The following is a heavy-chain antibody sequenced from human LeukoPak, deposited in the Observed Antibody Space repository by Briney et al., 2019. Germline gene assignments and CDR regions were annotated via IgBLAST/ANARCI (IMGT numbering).Heavy chain of an antibody. J-gene: IGHJ4*02. D-gene: IGHD3-16*01. Sequence: PGGSLRLSCAASGFTFSSYAMSWVRQGPGKGLEWVSAISGSGGSTYYADSVKGRFTISRDNSKNTLYLQMNSLRAEDTAVHYCAKGSSDYVFHFGYWGQGTLVTVSS. CDR3: AKGSSDYVFHFGY. CDR2: ISGSGGST. V-gene: IGHV3-23*01. CDR1: GFTFSSYA.